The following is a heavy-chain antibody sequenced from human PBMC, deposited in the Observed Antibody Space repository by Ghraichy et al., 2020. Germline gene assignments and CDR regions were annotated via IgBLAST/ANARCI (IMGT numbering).Heavy chain of an antibody. CDR2: ISYSGST. Sequence: LTCTVSGGSISTYYWSWIRQPPGKGLEWIGYISYSGSTNYNPSLKSRVTISIDPSKNQFSLNLSSVTAADTAVYYCAKSTPVPYDGSGYPHSPHSNYYYGMDVWGQGTTVTVSS. V-gene: IGHV4-59*01. D-gene: IGHD3-22*01. CDR1: GGSISTYY. J-gene: IGHJ6*02. CDR3: AKSTPVPYDGSGYPHSPHSNYYYGMDV.